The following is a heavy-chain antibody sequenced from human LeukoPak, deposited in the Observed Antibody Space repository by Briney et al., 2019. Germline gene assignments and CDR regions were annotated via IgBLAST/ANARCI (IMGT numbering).Heavy chain of an antibody. CDR3: ARAIRFGELSPSHYYYYGMDV. J-gene: IGHJ6*02. D-gene: IGHD3-10*01. Sequence: SETLSLTCAVYGGSFSGYYWSWIRQPAGKGLEWIGRIYTSGSTNYNPSLKSRVTMSVDTSKNQFSLKLSSVTAADTAVYYCARAIRFGELSPSHYYYYGMDVWGQGTTVTVSS. CDR1: GGSFSGYY. V-gene: IGHV4-59*10. CDR2: IYTSGST.